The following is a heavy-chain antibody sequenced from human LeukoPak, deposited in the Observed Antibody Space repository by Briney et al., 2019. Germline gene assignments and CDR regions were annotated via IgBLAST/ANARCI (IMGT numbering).Heavy chain of an antibody. CDR3: ARERRAPAGKMGVGYYYGMDV. Sequence: ASVKVSCKASGYTFTGYYMHWVRQAPGQGLEWMGWINPNSDGTNYAQKFQGRVTMTRDTSISTAYMELSRLRSDDTAVDYCARERRAPAGKMGVGYYYGMDVWGQGTTVTVSS. V-gene: IGHV1-2*02. J-gene: IGHJ6*02. D-gene: IGHD6-13*01. CDR1: GYTFTGYY. CDR2: INPNSDGT.